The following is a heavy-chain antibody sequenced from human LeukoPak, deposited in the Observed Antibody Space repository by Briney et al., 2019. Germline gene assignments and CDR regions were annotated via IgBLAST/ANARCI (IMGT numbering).Heavy chain of an antibody. CDR2: ISYDGRNI. V-gene: IGHV3-30*18. Sequence: PGGSLRLSCAASGFTFSSYGMHWVRQAPGKGLEWVAVISYDGRNIYYADSIKGRFTMPRDDSQSPLYRQRKSLRAEDAAVYYCAKAFGYWSGGSCYYYYYGMDVWGEGTTVTVS. CDR3: AKAFGYWSGGSCYYYYYGMDV. J-gene: IGHJ6*01. CDR1: GFTFSSYG. D-gene: IGHD2-15*01.